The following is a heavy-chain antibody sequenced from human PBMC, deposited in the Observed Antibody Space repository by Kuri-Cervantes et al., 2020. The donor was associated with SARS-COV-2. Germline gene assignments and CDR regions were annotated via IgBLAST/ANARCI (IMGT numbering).Heavy chain of an antibody. CDR3: AKSLADRTDDAYDA. CDR1: GFTFSSYG. D-gene: IGHD1-14*01. V-gene: IGHV3-30*02. CDR2: IRYDGSNK. Sequence: GESLKISCAASGFTFSSYGVHWVRQAPGKGLEWVAFIRYDGSNKYYADSVKGRFTISRDNSKNTLYLQMNSLRADDTAVYHCAKSLADRTDDAYDAWGQGTTVTVSS. J-gene: IGHJ3*01.